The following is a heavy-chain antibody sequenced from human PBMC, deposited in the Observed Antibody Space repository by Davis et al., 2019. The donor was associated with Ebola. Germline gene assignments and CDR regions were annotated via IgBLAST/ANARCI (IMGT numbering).Heavy chain of an antibody. J-gene: IGHJ6*02. CDR3: ARGWGSGGYYYYGMDV. D-gene: IGHD3-10*01. Sequence: GESLKISCTASGFTFSSYWMSWVRQAPGKGLEWVANINQDGSDKYYVDSVKGRFTISRDNAKDSLYLQVNSLRAEDTAVYFCARGWGSGGYYYYGMDVWGQGTTVTVSS. V-gene: IGHV3-7*01. CDR2: INQDGSDK. CDR1: GFTFSSYW.